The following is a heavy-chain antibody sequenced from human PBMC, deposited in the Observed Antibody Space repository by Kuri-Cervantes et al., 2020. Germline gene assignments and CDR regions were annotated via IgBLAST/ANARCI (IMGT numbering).Heavy chain of an antibody. CDR3: ARGQHGLDY. Sequence: GESLKISCTTSGFIFGDYAMSWVRQAPEKGLEWIGFIRSKTYSATTENAASVKGRFTISRDDSKSIAYLQMNSLKTEDTVLYFCARGQHGLDYWGQGTLVTVSS. CDR2: IRSKTYSATT. CDR1: GFIFGDYA. J-gene: IGHJ4*02. D-gene: IGHD5-24*01. V-gene: IGHV3-49*04.